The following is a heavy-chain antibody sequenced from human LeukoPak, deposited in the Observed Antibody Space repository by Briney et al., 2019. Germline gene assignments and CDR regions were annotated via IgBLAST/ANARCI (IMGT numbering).Heavy chain of an antibody. Sequence: SETLSLTCTVSGYSISSGYYWGWIRQPPGKGLEWIGSIYHSGSTYYNPSLKSRVTISVDTSKNQFSLKLSSVTAADTAVYYCARQGGSYPGYYYYYYMDVWGKGTTVTISS. D-gene: IGHD1-26*01. CDR2: IYHSGST. J-gene: IGHJ6*03. CDR1: GYSISSGYY. CDR3: ARQGGSYPGYYYYYYMDV. V-gene: IGHV4-38-2*02.